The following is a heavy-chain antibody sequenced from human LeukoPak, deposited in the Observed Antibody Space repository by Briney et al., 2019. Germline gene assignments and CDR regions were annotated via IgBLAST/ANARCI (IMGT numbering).Heavy chain of an antibody. CDR1: GVSIRNYS. V-gene: IGHV4-59*01. J-gene: IGHJ4*02. CDR3: AGDGGNGAFDY. CDR2: SGST. Sequence: LSETLSLTCTVSGVSIRNYSWSWIRQPPGKGLEWIAYSGSTNYNPSLKSRVTISGDTSKNQLSLKLRSVTAAVTAVYSCAGDGGNGAFDYWGQGTLVTVSS. D-gene: IGHD4-23*01.